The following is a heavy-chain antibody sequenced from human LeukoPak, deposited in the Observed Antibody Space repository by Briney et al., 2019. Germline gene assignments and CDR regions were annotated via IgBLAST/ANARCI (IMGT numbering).Heavy chain of an antibody. Sequence: ASVKVSCKASGYTFTGYYMHWVLQAPGQGLEWMGRINPNSGGTNYAQKFQGRVTMTRDTSISTAYMELSRLRSDDTAVYYCARAITPLVLELADYRGQGTLVTVSS. CDR1: GYTFTGYY. CDR2: INPNSGGT. D-gene: IGHD1-7*01. V-gene: IGHV1-2*06. J-gene: IGHJ4*02. CDR3: ARAITPLVLELADY.